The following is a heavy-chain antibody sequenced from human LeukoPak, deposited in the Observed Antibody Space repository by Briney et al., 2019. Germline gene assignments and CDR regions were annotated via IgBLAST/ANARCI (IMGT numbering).Heavy chain of an antibody. CDR1: GFTFSNYW. CDR3: SRDWSLNWFDP. J-gene: IGHJ5*02. V-gene: IGHV3-7*05. Sequence: PGGSLRLSCAASGFTFSNYWMSWVRQAPGKGLEWVANMNQDGGEENYVDSVKGRFTISRDNARNSLYLQMNSLRAEDTAVYYCSRDWSLNWFDPWGQGTLVTVSS. CDR2: MNQDGGEE.